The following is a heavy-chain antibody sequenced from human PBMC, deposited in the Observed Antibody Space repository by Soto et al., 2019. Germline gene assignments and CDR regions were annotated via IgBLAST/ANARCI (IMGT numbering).Heavy chain of an antibody. CDR2: IYTSGST. CDR3: ARGGPEEWALLNYYYGMDV. D-gene: IGHD1-26*01. J-gene: IGHJ6*02. V-gene: IGHV4-4*07. Sequence: SETLSLTCTVSGGSISSYYWSWIRQPAGKGLEWIGRIYTSGSTNYNPSLKSRVTMSVDTSKNQFSLKLSSVTAADTAVYYCARGGPEEWALLNYYYGMDVWGQGTTVTVSS. CDR1: GGSISSYY.